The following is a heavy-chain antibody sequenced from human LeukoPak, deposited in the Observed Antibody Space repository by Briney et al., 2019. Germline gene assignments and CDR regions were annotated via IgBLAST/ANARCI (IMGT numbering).Heavy chain of an antibody. Sequence: SETLSLTCAVYGGSFSDYFWTWIRQPAGKGLEWIGRIYTSGSTNYNPSLKSRVTISVDTSKNQFSLKLSSVTAADTAVYYCASNTGTVFDNWGQGALVTVSS. CDR1: GGSFSDYF. CDR2: IYTSGST. V-gene: IGHV4-59*10. J-gene: IGHJ4*02. D-gene: IGHD1-1*01. CDR3: ASNTGTVFDN.